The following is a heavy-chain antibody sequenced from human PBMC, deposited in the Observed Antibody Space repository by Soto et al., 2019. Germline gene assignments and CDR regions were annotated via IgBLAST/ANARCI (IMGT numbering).Heavy chain of an antibody. J-gene: IGHJ5*02. CDR1: GGTFSSYA. Sequence: QVQLVQSGAEVKKPGSSVKVSCKASGGTFSSYAISWVRQAPGQGLEWMGGIIPIFGTANYAQKFQGRVTMTADKSTSTSYIELSSLRSEDTAVYYCARDLPFLEWFRGQNWFDPWGQGTLVTVSS. V-gene: IGHV1-69*06. CDR3: ARDLPFLEWFRGQNWFDP. D-gene: IGHD3-3*02. CDR2: IIPIFGTA.